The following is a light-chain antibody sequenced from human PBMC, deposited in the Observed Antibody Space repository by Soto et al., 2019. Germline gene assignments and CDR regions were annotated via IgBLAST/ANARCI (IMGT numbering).Light chain of an antibody. CDR1: QGINSF. Sequence: IQLTQSPSSLSASMGDSVTITCRASQGINSFLAWYQQRPGKAPKLLIYAASTLQSGVPSRFSGSGSGTDFTLTISSLQPEDFATYYCQQLNDYPVTFGQGTRLEI. CDR2: AAS. J-gene: IGKJ5*01. CDR3: QQLNDYPVT. V-gene: IGKV1-9*01.